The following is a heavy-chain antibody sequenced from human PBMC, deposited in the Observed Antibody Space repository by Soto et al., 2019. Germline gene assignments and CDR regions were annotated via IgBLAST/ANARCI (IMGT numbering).Heavy chain of an antibody. CDR2: ISGSVGST. CDR3: AKDRTIAAPNYDE. V-gene: IGHV3-23*01. Sequence: EVQLLESGGGLVQPGGSLRLSCVGSGFTFSDHGMSWVRQAPGKGLEWVSAISGSVGSTFYADSVKGRFTISRDNSKNTLYLQMNSLRDEDTAVYYCAKDRTIAAPNYDEWGQGVLVTVSS. D-gene: IGHD6-6*01. CDR1: GFTFSDHG. J-gene: IGHJ4*02.